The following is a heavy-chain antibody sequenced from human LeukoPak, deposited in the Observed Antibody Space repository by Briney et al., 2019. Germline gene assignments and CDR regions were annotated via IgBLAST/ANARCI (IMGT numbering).Heavy chain of an antibody. J-gene: IGHJ5*02. CDR1: VYTITGYY. CDR2: INPNSGGT. V-gene: IGHV1-2*02. CDR3: ERVGITMVRGARGWFDT. D-gene: IGHD3-10*01. Sequence: ASVKVSCKASVYTITGYYMHRVRQAPAQGLEWMGWINPNSGGTNNAQKFSGRVTMTTDTSISTTYMELSRLRSDDTAVYYCERVGITMVRGARGWFDTWGQGTLVTVSS.